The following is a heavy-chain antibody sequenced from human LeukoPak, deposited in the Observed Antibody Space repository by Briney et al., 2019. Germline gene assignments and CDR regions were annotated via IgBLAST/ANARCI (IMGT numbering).Heavy chain of an antibody. CDR2: INPNSGGT. J-gene: IGHJ3*02. Sequence: ASVKVSCKVSGYTFTGYYMHWVRQAPGQGLEWMGWINPNSGGTNYAQKFQGRVTMTRDTSISIAYMELSRLRSDDTAVYYCARGGSYLSAFDIWGQGTMVTVSS. CDR1: GYTFTGYY. D-gene: IGHD1-26*01. CDR3: ARGGSYLSAFDI. V-gene: IGHV1-2*02.